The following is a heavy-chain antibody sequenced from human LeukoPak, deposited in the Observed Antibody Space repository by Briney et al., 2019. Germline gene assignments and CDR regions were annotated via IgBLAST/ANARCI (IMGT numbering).Heavy chain of an antibody. Sequence: ASVKVSCKASGYTFTGYYMHWVRQAPGQGLEWMGWINPNSGGTNYAQKFQGWVTMTRDTSISTAYMELSRLRSDDTAVYYCAKAMNPMVRGEPDYWGQGTLVTVSS. CDR3: AKAMNPMVRGEPDY. J-gene: IGHJ4*02. D-gene: IGHD3-10*01. CDR1: GYTFTGYY. V-gene: IGHV1-2*04. CDR2: INPNSGGT.